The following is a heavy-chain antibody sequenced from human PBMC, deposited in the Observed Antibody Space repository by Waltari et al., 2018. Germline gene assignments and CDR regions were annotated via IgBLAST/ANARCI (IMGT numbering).Heavy chain of an antibody. V-gene: IGHV7-4-1*02. D-gene: IGHD1-26*01. J-gene: IGHJ4*02. CDR1: YTFTNFA. Sequence: YTFTNFAIDWLRQAPGQGLEWMGWISTATGNPTYARDFTGRFDFSLDTSVSTAYLQISSLKTEDTAVYFCARDRVVGATDWGYWGQGTLVTVSS. CDR3: ARDRVVGATDWGY. CDR2: ISTATGNP.